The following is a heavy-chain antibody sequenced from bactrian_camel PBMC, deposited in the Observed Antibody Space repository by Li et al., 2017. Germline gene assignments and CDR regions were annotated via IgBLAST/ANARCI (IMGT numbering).Heavy chain of an antibody. CDR3: ATNSPRQPRDDDEPSCDEYIE. Sequence: HVQLVESGGGSVQPGGSLRLSCTASGFTFEDVHAAWYRQGPGRRCELVSAFYRDGDTYYSRSVKDRFTISRDNAKRTVYLQMNSLRPEDSADYFCATNSPRQPRDDDEPSCDEYIEWGQGTQVTVS. J-gene: IGHJ4*01. CDR2: FYRDGDT. D-gene: IGHD4*01. CDR1: GFTFEDVH. V-gene: IGHV3S9*01.